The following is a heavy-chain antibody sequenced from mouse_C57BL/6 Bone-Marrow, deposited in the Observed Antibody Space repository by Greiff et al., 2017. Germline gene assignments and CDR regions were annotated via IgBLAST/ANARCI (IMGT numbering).Heavy chain of an antibody. V-gene: IGHV1-61*01. Sequence: QVQLQQPGAELVRPGSSVKLSCKASGYTFTSYWMDWVKQRPGQGLEWIGNIYPSDSDTHYNQKFKDKATLTVDKSSSTAYMQLSSLTSEASAVYYCARTAITTVAYAMDYWGQGTSVTVSS. CDR2: IYPSDSDT. CDR1: GYTFTSYW. CDR3: ARTAITTVAYAMDY. J-gene: IGHJ4*01. D-gene: IGHD1-1*01.